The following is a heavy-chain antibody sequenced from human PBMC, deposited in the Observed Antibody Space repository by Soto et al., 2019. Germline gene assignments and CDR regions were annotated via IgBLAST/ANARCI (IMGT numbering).Heavy chain of an antibody. J-gene: IGHJ5*02. Sequence: SETLSLTCVVSGGSISSGGYSWSWIRQPPGKGLEWIGYIYQTGDTHYNPSLKSRVNISLDRSENQFSLTLTSVTAADTAFYYCAGEMRARFAPWGQGTLVTVSS. CDR2: IYQTGDT. CDR3: AGEMRARFAP. V-gene: IGHV4-30-2*01. CDR1: GGSISSGGYS.